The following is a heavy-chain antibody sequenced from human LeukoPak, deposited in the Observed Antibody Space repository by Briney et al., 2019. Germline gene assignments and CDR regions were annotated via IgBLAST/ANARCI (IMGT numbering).Heavy chain of an antibody. CDR2: ITSGGST. J-gene: IGHJ4*02. D-gene: IGHD3-22*01. CDR3: AKSDDSDGFYPDY. Sequence: PGGSLRLSCAASGFTLSTYAMSWVRQAPGKGLEWVSAITSGGSTYYADSVKGRFTISRDNSKNTLYLQMNSLRAEDTAVYYCAKSDDSDGFYPDYWGQGALVTISS. V-gene: IGHV3-23*01. CDR1: GFTLSTYA.